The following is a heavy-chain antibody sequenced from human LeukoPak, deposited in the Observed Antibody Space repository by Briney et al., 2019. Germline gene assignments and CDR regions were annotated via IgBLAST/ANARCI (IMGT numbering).Heavy chain of an antibody. CDR1: GFSFSTYG. CDR2: ISGSGGAT. CDR3: AKEQHPKGFDP. V-gene: IGHV3-23*01. D-gene: IGHD5-18*01. Sequence: GGTLRLSCAASGFSFSTYGMSWVRQAAGKGLEWVSTISGSGGATYYAGSVKGRFIVSRDNSKNTLYLQMNSLRAEDTAVYYCAKEQHPKGFDPWGQGTLVIVSS. J-gene: IGHJ5*01.